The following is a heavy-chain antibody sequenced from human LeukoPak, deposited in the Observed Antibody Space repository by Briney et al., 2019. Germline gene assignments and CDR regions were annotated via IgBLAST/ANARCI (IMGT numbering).Heavy chain of an antibody. Sequence: ASVKVSCKASGYTFATYVSCWVRQAPGHGLEWMGWISANTGKTDYAQKFQGRVTMTTDTSTSTAYMELRSLRPDETAVYYCAKVAGDRMDYWGQGTLLTVSS. CDR2: ISANTGKT. J-gene: IGHJ4*02. V-gene: IGHV1-18*01. D-gene: IGHD6-13*01. CDR1: GYTFATYV. CDR3: AKVAGDRMDY.